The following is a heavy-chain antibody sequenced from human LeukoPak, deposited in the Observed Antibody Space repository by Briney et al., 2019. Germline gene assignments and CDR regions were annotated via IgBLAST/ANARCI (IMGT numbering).Heavy chain of an antibody. D-gene: IGHD3-10*01. Sequence: PGGSLRLSCGASGFIFNNYAMTWVRQTPGKGLEWVSVISASGGTTYYADSMKGRFTISRDNSKNTLYLQMHSLRAEDTAVYYCAKDPQARYYGSGSYYDGDAFDVWGQGTMVTVSS. CDR1: GFIFNNYA. V-gene: IGHV3-23*01. J-gene: IGHJ3*01. CDR3: AKDPQARYYGSGSYYDGDAFDV. CDR2: ISASGGTT.